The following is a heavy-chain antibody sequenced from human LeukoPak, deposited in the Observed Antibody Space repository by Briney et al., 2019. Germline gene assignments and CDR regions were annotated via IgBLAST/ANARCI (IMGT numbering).Heavy chain of an antibody. CDR2: IIPIFGTA. V-gene: IGHV1-69*13. J-gene: IGHJ3*02. CDR3: ARPQNYDRAFDI. CDR1: GGTFSSYA. Sequence: SVQVSFKASGGTFSSYAISWVRPAPGQGLEWMGGIIPIFGTANYAQKFQGRVTITADESTSTAYMELSSLRSEDTAVYYCARPQNYDRAFDIWGQGTMVTVSS. D-gene: IGHD3-9*01.